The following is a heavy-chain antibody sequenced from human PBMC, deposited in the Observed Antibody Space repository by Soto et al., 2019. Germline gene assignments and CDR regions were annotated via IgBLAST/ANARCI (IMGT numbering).Heavy chain of an antibody. J-gene: IGHJ3*02. CDR2: IIPIFGTA. V-gene: IGHV1-69*05. D-gene: IGHD3-22*01. CDR1: GGTFSSYA. Sequence: SVKVSCKASGGTFSSYAISWVRQAPGQGLEWMGGIIPIFGTANYAQKFQVRVTITTDESTSTAYMELSSLRSEDTAVYYCASGSYYYDSSGYYSYAFDIWGQGTMVTVSS. CDR3: ASGSYYYDSSGYYSYAFDI.